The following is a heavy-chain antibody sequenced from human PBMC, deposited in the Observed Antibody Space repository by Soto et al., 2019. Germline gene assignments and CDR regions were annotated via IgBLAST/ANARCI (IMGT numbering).Heavy chain of an antibody. CDR2: INAGNGNT. V-gene: IGHV1-3*01. CDR3: ARGYYYGTGSYYSEFDY. D-gene: IGHD3-10*01. Sequence: ASVKVSCKASGFTFTSYAMHWVRQAPGQRLEWMGWINAGNGNTKYSQKFQGRVTITRDTSASTAYMELSSLRSEDTAVSYCARGYYYGTGSYYSEFDYWGQGTLVTVS. J-gene: IGHJ4*02. CDR1: GFTFTSYA.